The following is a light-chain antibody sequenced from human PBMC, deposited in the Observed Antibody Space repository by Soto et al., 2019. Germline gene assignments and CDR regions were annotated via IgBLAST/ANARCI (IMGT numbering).Light chain of an antibody. Sequence: EVVMTQSPATLSVSPGERVTLSCRASQSINAHLAWYQQKPGQAPRLLIHCASPRHTGIPGRYSGSGFGTDFILNIRSLQSEDFAVYCCKHYNTWLWTFGQGTKVEIQ. CDR2: CAS. J-gene: IGKJ1*01. CDR1: QSINAH. V-gene: IGKV3-15*01. CDR3: KHYNTWLWT.